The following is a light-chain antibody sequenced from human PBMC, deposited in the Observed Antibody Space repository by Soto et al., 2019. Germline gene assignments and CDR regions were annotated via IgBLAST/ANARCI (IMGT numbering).Light chain of an antibody. CDR1: SSDVGGYDF. J-gene: IGLJ1*01. CDR2: EVR. V-gene: IGLV2-14*01. Sequence: QSALTQPASVSGSVGQSITISCTGTSSDVGGYDFVSRYQHHPGKAPKLIIYEVRTRPSGVSDRFSGSKSGNTASLTISGLQAEDEADYYCSSYTSDWGVFGTGTKLTVL. CDR3: SSYTSDWGV.